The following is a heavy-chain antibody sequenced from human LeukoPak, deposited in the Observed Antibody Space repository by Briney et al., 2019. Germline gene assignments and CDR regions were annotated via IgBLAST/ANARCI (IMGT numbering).Heavy chain of an antibody. CDR1: GGSISSYY. J-gene: IGHJ4*02. Sequence: PSETLSLTCTVSGGSISSYYWSWIRQPPGKGLEWIGYIYYSGSTNYNPSLKSRVTISVDTSKNQFSLKLSSVTAADTAVYYCARDFYDSGSPRSFDYWGQGTLVTVSS. CDR2: IYYSGST. D-gene: IGHD3-10*01. V-gene: IGHV4-59*12. CDR3: ARDFYDSGSPRSFDY.